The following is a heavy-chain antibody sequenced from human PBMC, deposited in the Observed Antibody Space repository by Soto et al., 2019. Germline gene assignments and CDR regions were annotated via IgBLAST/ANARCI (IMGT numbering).Heavy chain of an antibody. Sequence: QVQLVESGGGVVQPGRSLRLSCAASGFTFSSYAMHWVRQAPGKGLEWVAVISYDGSNKYYADSVKGRFTISRDNSKNQXVLQMNILSAEDTAVYYCAGAGPQYSVWGSRNLDYWGQGTLVTVSS. D-gene: IGHD3-16*01. CDR2: ISYDGSNK. CDR1: GFTFSSYA. CDR3: AGAGPQYSVWGSRNLDY. V-gene: IGHV3-30-3*01. J-gene: IGHJ4*02.